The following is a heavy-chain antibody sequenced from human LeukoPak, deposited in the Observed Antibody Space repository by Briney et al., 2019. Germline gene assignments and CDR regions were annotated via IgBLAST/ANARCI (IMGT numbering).Heavy chain of an antibody. CDR1: GYTFTSYG. CDR3: ARVGRYFDWLFSLNINYYYYYYMDV. J-gene: IGHJ6*03. Sequence: ASVKVSCKASGYTFTSYGISWVRQAPGQGLEWMGWVSDYNGNTNYAQKLQGRVTMTTDTSTSTAYMELRSLRSDDTAVYYCARVGRYFDWLFSLNINYYYYYYMDVWGKGTTVTISS. CDR2: VSDYNGNT. V-gene: IGHV1-18*01. D-gene: IGHD3-9*01.